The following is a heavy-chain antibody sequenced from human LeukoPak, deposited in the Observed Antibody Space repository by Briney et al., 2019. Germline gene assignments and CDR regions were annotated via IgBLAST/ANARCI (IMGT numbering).Heavy chain of an antibody. D-gene: IGHD5/OR15-5a*01. Sequence: APVKGSCKAPGYTFTGYCIHWVRQAPGQGLDSMGWINPNRGATDYTQKFEGRVSMTRDTSISTAYMALDRLRSDGTPVYYWARACLTADCGFDPWGQGTLVTVSS. V-gene: IGHV1-2*02. CDR2: INPNRGAT. CDR1: GYTFTGYC. J-gene: IGHJ5*02. CDR3: ARACLTADCGFDP.